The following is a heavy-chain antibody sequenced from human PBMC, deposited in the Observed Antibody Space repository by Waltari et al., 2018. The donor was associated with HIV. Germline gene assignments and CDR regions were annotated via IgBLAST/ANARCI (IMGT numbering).Heavy chain of an antibody. Sequence: EVQLVESGGGLVQPGGSLRLSCAASGFPFRSYSISWVRQAPGKGLEWVSYISSGGSTIYYADSVRGRFTISRDNAKNSLYLQLNSLRAEDTAVYYCARDYSGTYADFDYWGQGTLVTVSS. J-gene: IGHJ4*02. V-gene: IGHV3-48*01. CDR2: ISSGGSTI. CDR1: GFPFRSYS. CDR3: ARDYSGTYADFDY. D-gene: IGHD1-26*01.